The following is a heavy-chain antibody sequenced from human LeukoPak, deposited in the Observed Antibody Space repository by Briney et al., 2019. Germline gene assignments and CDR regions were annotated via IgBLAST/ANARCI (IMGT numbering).Heavy chain of an antibody. Sequence: PGDTLSLTCSVWGGSISSSSYYWRWIRQPGGKGLEWIGSIYYSGSTYYNPSLKSRVTISVDTSKNHFSLKLSSVTAADTAVYYCARPRWAAAGSHYMDVWGKGTTVTVSS. CDR2: IYYSGST. V-gene: IGHV4-39*01. J-gene: IGHJ6*03. D-gene: IGHD6-13*01. CDR1: GGSISSSSYY. CDR3: ARPRWAAAGSHYMDV.